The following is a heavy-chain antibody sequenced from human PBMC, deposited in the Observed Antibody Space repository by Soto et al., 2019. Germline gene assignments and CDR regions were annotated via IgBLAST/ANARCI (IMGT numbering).Heavy chain of an antibody. J-gene: IGHJ6*02. CDR3: ARALTRFLDWIPENYYYGMDV. D-gene: IGHD3-3*01. Sequence: QVQLVQSGAEVKKPGASVKVSCKPSGHSFSAYYMHWVRQAPGQGLEWMGWINPNSSETKYAQKFQGRVTMPRDRSSRTVYMELSSLRSDDTAVYSCARALTRFLDWIPENYYYGMDVWGQGTTVTVSS. CDR2: INPNSSET. V-gene: IGHV1-2*02. CDR1: GHSFSAYY.